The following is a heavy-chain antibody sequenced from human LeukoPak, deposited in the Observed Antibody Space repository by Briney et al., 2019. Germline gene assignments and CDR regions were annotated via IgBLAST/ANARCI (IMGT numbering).Heavy chain of an antibody. CDR1: GFTFSSYS. D-gene: IGHD3-9*01. J-gene: IGHJ4*02. CDR2: ISSSSSTI. CDR3: TDYDILTGYLG. Sequence: GGSLRLSCAASGFTFSSYSMNWVRQAPGKGLEWVSYISSSSSTIYYADSVKGRFTISRDNAKNSLYLQMNSLRAEDTAVYYCTDYDILTGYLGWGQGTLVTVSS. V-gene: IGHV3-48*01.